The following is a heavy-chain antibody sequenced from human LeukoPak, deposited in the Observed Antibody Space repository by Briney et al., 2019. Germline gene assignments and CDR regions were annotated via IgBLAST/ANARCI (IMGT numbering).Heavy chain of an antibody. Sequence: PGGSLRLSCAASGFTLSSYWMSWVRQAPGKGLEWVANIYQDGGDKNYLDSVKGRFTISRDNSKNTLYLQMNSLRAEDTAVYYCAKQTNYGDGKKDYYYGMDVWGQGTTVTVSS. CDR1: GFTLSSYW. D-gene: IGHD4-17*01. CDR2: IYQDGGDK. J-gene: IGHJ6*02. CDR3: AKQTNYGDGKKDYYYGMDV. V-gene: IGHV3-7*03.